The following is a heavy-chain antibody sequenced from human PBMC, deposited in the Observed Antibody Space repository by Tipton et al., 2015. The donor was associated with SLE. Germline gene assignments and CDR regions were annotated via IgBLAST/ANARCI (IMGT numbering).Heavy chain of an antibody. CDR3: ARSKTSRYYYGMDV. CDR2: ISSSADTI. J-gene: IGHJ6*02. V-gene: IGHV3-48*03. D-gene: IGHD1-1*01. Sequence: SLRLSCAASGFTFMSYDMSWVRQAPGKGLEWISYISSSADTIYYADSVKGRFTISRDNAKNSLFLQMNSLRAEDTAVYYCARSKTSRYYYGMDVWGQGTMVTVSS. CDR1: GFTFMSYD.